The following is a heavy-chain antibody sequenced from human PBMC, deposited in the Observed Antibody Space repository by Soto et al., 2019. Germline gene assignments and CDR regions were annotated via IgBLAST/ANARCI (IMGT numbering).Heavy chain of an antibody. CDR1: GFTFSSYA. CDR2: ISYDGSNK. D-gene: IGHD3-22*01. J-gene: IGHJ3*02. V-gene: IGHV3-30-3*01. Sequence: GGSLRLSCAASGFTFSSYAMHWVRQAPGKGLEWVAVISYDGSNKYYADSVKGRFTISRGNSKNTLYLQMNSLRAEDTAVYYCARDRTYYYDSSGMGAFDIWGQGTMVTVSS. CDR3: ARDRTYYYDSSGMGAFDI.